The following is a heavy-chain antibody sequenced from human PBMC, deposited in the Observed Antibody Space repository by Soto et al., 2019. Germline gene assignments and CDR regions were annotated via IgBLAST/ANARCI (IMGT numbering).Heavy chain of an antibody. Sequence: PGGSLRLSCAASGFTFSSYEMNWVRQAPGKGLEWVSYISSSGSTIYYADSVKGRFTISRDNAKNSLYLQMNSLRAEDTAVYYCARLAYCGGDCYYYYGMDVWGQGTTVTASS. CDR2: ISSSGSTI. CDR3: ARLAYCGGDCYYYYGMDV. CDR1: GFTFSSYE. D-gene: IGHD2-21*02. V-gene: IGHV3-48*03. J-gene: IGHJ6*02.